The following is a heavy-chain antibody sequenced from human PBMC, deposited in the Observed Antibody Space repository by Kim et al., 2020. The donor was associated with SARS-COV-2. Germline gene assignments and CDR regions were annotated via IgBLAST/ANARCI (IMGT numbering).Heavy chain of an antibody. CDR1: GFTFSAYT. CDR3: TSRRVAHFDS. J-gene: IGHJ4*02. CDR2: ISDTDNT. Sequence: GGSLRLSCTASGFTFSAYTMNWVRQAPGKGLEWVSSISDTDNTHYADSVKSRFTISRDNSENTVSLQMNSLRAEDTAIYYCTSRRVAHFDSWGQGTLVTV. D-gene: IGHD3-3*01. V-gene: IGHV3-23*01.